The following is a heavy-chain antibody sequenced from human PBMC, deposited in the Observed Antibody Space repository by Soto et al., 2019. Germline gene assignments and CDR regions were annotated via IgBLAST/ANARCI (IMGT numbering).Heavy chain of an antibody. J-gene: IGHJ3*01. V-gene: IGHV1-3*01. CDR2: INAVSGNT. CDR1: GYTFSAYT. CDR3: ARDTETLGPRANDALDL. Sequence: QAQLVQSGAEMKKPGAPVKVSCKATGYTFSAYTMNWVRQAPGQSLEWMGWINAVSGNTKYSQNFQGRVSITRDTTASTVYMELTGLTSEDTAVYYCARDTETLGPRANDALDLWGQGTMVTVSS. D-gene: IGHD3-3*02.